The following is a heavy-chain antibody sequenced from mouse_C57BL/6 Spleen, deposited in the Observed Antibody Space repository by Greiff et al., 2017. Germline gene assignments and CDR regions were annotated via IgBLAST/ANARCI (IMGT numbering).Heavy chain of an antibody. CDR2: ISDGGSYT. CDR3: ARDRGDY. CDR1: GFTFSSYA. J-gene: IGHJ4*01. Sequence: EVKVVESGGGLVKPGGSLKLSCAASGFTFSSYAMSWVRQTPEKRLEWVATISDGGSYTYYPDNVKGRFSISRDNAKNNLYLQMSHLKSEDTAIYYCARDRGDYWGQGTSVTVSS. V-gene: IGHV5-4*01.